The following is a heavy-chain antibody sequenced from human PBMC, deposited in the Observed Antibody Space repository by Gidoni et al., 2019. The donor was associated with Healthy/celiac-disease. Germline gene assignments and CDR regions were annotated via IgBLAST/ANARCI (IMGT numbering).Heavy chain of an antibody. D-gene: IGHD3-3*01. Sequence: EVQLVESGGGLVKPGGSLRLSCAASGFTFSSYSMNWVRQAPGKGLEWVSSISSSSSYIYYADSVKGRFTISRDNAKNSLYLQMNSLRAEDTAVYYCARDHYDFWSGYYFDYWGQGTLVTVSS. CDR2: ISSSSSYI. CDR1: GFTFSSYS. J-gene: IGHJ4*02. CDR3: ARDHYDFWSGYYFDY. V-gene: IGHV3-21*01.